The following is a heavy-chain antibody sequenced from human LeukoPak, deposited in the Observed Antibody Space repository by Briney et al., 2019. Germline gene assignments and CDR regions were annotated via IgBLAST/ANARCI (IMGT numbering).Heavy chain of an antibody. J-gene: IGHJ4*02. Sequence: NSSETLSLTCTVSGGSISSGSYYWSWIRQPAGKGLEWIGRIYTSGSTNYNPSLKSRVTISVDTSKNQFSLKLSSVTAADTAVYYCARHDGAWLVSRSDPYFDYWGQGTLVTVSS. CDR1: GGSISSGSYY. V-gene: IGHV4-61*02. D-gene: IGHD6-19*01. CDR3: ARHDGAWLVSRSDPYFDY. CDR2: IYTSGST.